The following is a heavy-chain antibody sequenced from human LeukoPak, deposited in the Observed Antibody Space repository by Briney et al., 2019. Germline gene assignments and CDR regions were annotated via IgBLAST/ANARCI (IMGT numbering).Heavy chain of an antibody. CDR3: ARGYTIFGVVITLDY. CDR2: ISAYNGNT. Sequence: GASVKVSCKASGYTFTSYGISWVRQAPGQGLEWMGWISAYNGNTNYAQKLQGRVTMTTDTSTSTAYMELRSLRSDDTAVYYCARGYTIFGVVITLDYWGQGTLVTVPS. J-gene: IGHJ4*02. V-gene: IGHV1-18*01. D-gene: IGHD3-3*01. CDR1: GYTFTSYG.